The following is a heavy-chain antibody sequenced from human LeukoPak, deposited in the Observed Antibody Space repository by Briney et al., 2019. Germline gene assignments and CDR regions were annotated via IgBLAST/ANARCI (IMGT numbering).Heavy chain of an antibody. CDR1: GYTITGYY. CDR2: INPNSGGT. CDR3: ARVALQQQLVKSWFDP. J-gene: IGHJ5*02. Sequence: ASVKVSCKASGYTITGYYMHWVRQAPGQGLEWMGRINPNSGGTTSAQKFQGRITMTRDTSISTAYMELSRLRSDDTAVYFCARVALQQQLVKSWFDPWGQGTLVTVSS. V-gene: IGHV1-2*06. D-gene: IGHD6-13*01.